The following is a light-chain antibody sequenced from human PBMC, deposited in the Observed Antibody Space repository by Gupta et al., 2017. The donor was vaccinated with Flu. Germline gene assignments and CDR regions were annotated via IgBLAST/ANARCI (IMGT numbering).Light chain of an antibody. CDR1: EVIYGQ. CDR2: PAS. V-gene: IGKV1-12*01. J-gene: IGKJ4*01. CDR3: QQAYSCPLT. Sequence: GDRGTVTCRAREVIYGQLGWYQQKPGKAPKLLIYPASTLQGGVPSRFSGSGSETEFTLTITTLQPEDAAFYFCQQAYSCPLTFGGGSKVEIK.